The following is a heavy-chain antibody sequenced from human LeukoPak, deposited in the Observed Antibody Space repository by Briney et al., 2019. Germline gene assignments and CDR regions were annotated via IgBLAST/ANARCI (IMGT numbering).Heavy chain of an antibody. CDR2: ISESGSGT. V-gene: IGHV3-23*01. CDR1: GLTFGRYA. J-gene: IGHJ6*02. CDR3: AKDRKERGYSYGSNYYYYYGMDV. D-gene: IGHD5-18*01. Sequence: PGGSLRLSCAVSGLTFGRYAMSWVRQAPGKGLEWVSAISESGSGTYYADSVKGRFTISRDNSKDTLSLQMNSLRAEDTAVYYCAKDRKERGYSYGSNYYYYYGMDVWGQGTTVTVSS.